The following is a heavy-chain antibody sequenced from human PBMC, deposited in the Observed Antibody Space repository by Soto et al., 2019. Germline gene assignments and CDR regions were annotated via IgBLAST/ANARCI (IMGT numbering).Heavy chain of an antibody. V-gene: IGHV3-30-3*01. D-gene: IGHD6-19*01. CDR2: ISYDGSNK. CDR1: GFTFSSYA. J-gene: IGHJ5*02. Sequence: GGSLRLSCAASGFTFSSYAMHWVRQAPGKGLEWVAVISYDGSNKYYADSVKGRFTISRDNSKNTLYLQMNSLRAEDTAVYYCARAYSSGWYNWFDPWGQGTLVTVSS. CDR3: ARAYSSGWYNWFDP.